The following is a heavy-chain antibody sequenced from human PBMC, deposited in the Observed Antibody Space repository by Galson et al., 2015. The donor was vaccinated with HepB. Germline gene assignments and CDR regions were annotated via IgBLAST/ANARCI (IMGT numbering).Heavy chain of an antibody. J-gene: IGHJ5*02. CDR2: IIPIFGIA. V-gene: IGHV1-69*13. CDR3: ARGSEEVVRISAFDP. CDR1: GGTFSSYA. Sequence: SVKVSCKASGGTFSSYAISWVRQAPGQGLEWMGGIIPIFGIANYAQKFQGRVTITADESTSTAYMELSSLRSEDTAVYYCARGSEEVVRISAFDPWGQGTLVTVSS. D-gene: IGHD3-10*01.